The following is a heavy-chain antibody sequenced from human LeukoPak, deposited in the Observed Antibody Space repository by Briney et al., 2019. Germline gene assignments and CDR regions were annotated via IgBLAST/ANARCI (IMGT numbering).Heavy chain of an antibody. V-gene: IGHV4-34*01. J-gene: IGHJ4*02. CDR1: GGSLSGYY. D-gene: IGHD3-16*02. Sequence: SQTLSLTCAVYGGSLSGYYWSWIRQPPGKGLEWIGEINHSGSTNYNPSLKSRVTISVDTSKNLFSLKLSSVTAADTAVYYCARGRSFVWGSYRYTAPLDYWGQETLVTVSS. CDR2: INHSGST. CDR3: ARGRSFVWGSYRYTAPLDY.